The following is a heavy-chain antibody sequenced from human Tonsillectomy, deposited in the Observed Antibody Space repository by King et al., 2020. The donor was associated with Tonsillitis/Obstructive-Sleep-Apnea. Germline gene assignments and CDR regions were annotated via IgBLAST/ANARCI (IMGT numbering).Heavy chain of an antibody. CDR2: ISPHNGNT. V-gene: IGHV1-18*01. CDR1: GYTFTSYG. J-gene: IGHJ6*02. Sequence: VQLVQSGAEVRKPGASVKVSCKASGYTFTSYGISWVRQAPGQGLEWMGWISPHNGNTNYAQKLQGRVTMTTDTSTSTAYMEVRSLRSDDTAVYYFARDGIAARDYYYYYAMDVWGQGTTVTVSS. D-gene: IGHD6-6*01. CDR3: ARDGIAARDYYYYYAMDV.